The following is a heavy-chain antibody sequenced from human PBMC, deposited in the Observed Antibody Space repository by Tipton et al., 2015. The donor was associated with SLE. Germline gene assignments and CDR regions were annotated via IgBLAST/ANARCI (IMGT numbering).Heavy chain of an antibody. CDR3: ARGPTKWEPQMDFQY. V-gene: IGHV3-23*05. CDR1: GFTFSSYA. J-gene: IGHJ1*01. Sequence: GSLRLSCAASGFTFSSYAMNWVRQAPGKGLEWVSVIYSSGTTYSADSVKGRFTISRDNSKNTLYLQMDSLRDEDTAVYYCARGPTKWEPQMDFQYWGQGTLVTVTS. CDR2: IYSSGTT. D-gene: IGHD1-26*01.